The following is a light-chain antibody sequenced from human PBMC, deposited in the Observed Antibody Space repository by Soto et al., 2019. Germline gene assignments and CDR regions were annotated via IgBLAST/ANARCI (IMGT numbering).Light chain of an antibody. Sequence: EIVLTHYPATLSLSPGERASLSCRASQSVDGYLAWYQQKPGQPPRLLFYDTSNRATGIPARFSAFGSGTDFTLTISALEPEDFAVYYCQQRSNWPLTFGGGTKVAMK. J-gene: IGKJ4*01. CDR3: QQRSNWPLT. CDR1: QSVDGY. CDR2: DTS. V-gene: IGKV3-11*01.